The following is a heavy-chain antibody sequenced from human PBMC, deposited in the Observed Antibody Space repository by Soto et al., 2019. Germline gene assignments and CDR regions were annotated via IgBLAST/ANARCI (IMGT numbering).Heavy chain of an antibody. CDR3: TRVVAAPGSNWFDP. V-gene: IGHV3-49*03. CDR2: IRSKADGGTT. CDR1: GLSFGDYA. J-gene: IGHJ5*02. Sequence: PGGSLRLSCPACGLSFGDYAMSWLGQAAGKGREWVGVIRSKADGGTTEYAASVKGSFTISRDDSKSIAYLQMNSLKTEDTAVYYCTRVVAAPGSNWFDPWGQGTLVTVSS. D-gene: IGHD6-6*01.